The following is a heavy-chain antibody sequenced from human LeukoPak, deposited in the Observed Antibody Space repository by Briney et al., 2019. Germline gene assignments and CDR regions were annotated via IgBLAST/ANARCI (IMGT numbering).Heavy chain of an antibody. Sequence: PGGSLRLSCAASGFTFSNYGMHWVRQAPGKGLEWVAVISYDGSNKYYADSVKGRFTISRDNSKNTLYLQMNSLRAEDTAVYYCAKSLLTGYYDAFDMWDQGTMVTVSS. J-gene: IGHJ3*02. D-gene: IGHD3-9*01. V-gene: IGHV3-30*18. CDR3: AKSLLTGYYDAFDM. CDR1: GFTFSNYG. CDR2: ISYDGSNK.